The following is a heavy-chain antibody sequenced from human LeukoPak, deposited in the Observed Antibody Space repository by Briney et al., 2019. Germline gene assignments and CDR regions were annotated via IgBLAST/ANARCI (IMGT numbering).Heavy chain of an antibody. J-gene: IGHJ4*02. Sequence: PGGSLRLSCAASGFTFRTYAMTWVRQAPGRGLEWVSSITGNGGSTYYADSVKGRFTISRDNSENTLYLQMDSLRAEDTAVYHCARDSGSYLQPTDYWGQGTLVTVSS. CDR1: GFTFRTYA. CDR2: ITGNGGST. CDR3: ARDSGSYLQPTDY. V-gene: IGHV3-23*01. D-gene: IGHD1-26*01.